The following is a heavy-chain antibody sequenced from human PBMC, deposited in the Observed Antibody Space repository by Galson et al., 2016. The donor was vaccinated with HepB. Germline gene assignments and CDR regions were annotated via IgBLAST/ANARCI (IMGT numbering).Heavy chain of an antibody. CDR2: IYPGDSDT. J-gene: IGHJ6*02. D-gene: IGHD3-3*01. V-gene: IGHV5-51*01. CDR3: ARAKATDYDLFYDGVDV. CDR1: GYSFTNYW. Sequence: QSGAEVKKPGESLKISCKGSGYSFTNYWIAWVRQMPGKGLEWMGIIYPGDSDTRYSPSFQGQVTISADKSINTAYLQWSSLKASDTAMYYCARAKATDYDLFYDGVDVWGQGTSVTVSS.